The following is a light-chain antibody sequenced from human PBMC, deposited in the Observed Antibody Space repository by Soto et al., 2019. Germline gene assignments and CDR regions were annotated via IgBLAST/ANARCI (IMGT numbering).Light chain of an antibody. Sequence: EIVLTQSPATLSLSPGEIATLSCRASQSVSTYLAWYQQRPGQAPRLLIYDASYRATDIPPRFSGSGSGTDFPLTISSLEPEDFAVYYCQQRRSWLPTITFGQGKRLDIK. CDR3: QQRRSWLPTIT. J-gene: IGKJ5*01. V-gene: IGKV3-11*01. CDR1: QSVSTY. CDR2: DAS.